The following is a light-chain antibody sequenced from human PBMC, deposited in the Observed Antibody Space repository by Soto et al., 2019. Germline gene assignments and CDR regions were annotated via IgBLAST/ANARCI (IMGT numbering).Light chain of an antibody. Sequence: QSVLTQPPSVSGAPGQRVTISCTGSSSNIGAGYDVHWYQQLPGTAPKLLIYNNIHRPSGVPDRFSGSKSGTSASLAITGLQTDDEADYYCQAYDVSLSGVLFGGGTKLTVL. CDR2: NNI. CDR1: SSNIGAGYD. J-gene: IGLJ2*01. CDR3: QAYDVSLSGVL. V-gene: IGLV1-40*01.